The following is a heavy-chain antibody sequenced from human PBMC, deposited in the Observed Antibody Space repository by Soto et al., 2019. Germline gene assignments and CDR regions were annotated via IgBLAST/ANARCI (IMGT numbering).Heavy chain of an antibody. CDR2: IIPILGIA. V-gene: IGHV1-69*08. CDR3: ARDGPRRYCSSTRCFPSSTGGMDV. Sequence: QVQLVQSGAEVKKPGSSVKVSCKASGGTFSSYTISWVRQAPGQGLEWMGRIIPILGIANYAQKFQGRVTIHTDKATSTACMELSSLRCEETAVYYCARDGPRRYCSSTRCFPSSTGGMDVWGQGTTVTVSS. CDR1: GGTFSSYT. D-gene: IGHD2-2*01. J-gene: IGHJ6*02.